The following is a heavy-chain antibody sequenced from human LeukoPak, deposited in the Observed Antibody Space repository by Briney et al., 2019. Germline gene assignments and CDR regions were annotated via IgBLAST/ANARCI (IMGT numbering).Heavy chain of an antibody. D-gene: IGHD4-23*01. CDR2: IYYSGST. J-gene: IGHJ4*02. Sequence: SSETLSLTCTVSGGSISSSSYYWGWIRQPPGKGLEWIGSIYYSGSTSYNPYLKSRVTISVATSTIQFPLNLSSVTAADTAVYYCARYSNYGGNDYWGQGTLVTVSS. CDR1: GGSISSSSYY. CDR3: ARYSNYGGNDY. V-gene: IGHV4-39*01.